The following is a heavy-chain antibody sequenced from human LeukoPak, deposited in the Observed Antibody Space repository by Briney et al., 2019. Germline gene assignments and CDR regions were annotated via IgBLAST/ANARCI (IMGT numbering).Heavy chain of an antibody. Sequence: SETLSLTCTVSGGSISSSSYYWGWIRQPPGKGLEWIGSIYYSGSTYYNPSLKSRVTISVDTSKNQFSLKLSSVTAADTAVYYCARQGDGHNSPCSGWGQGTLATVSS. CDR1: GGSISSSSYY. J-gene: IGHJ4*02. CDR3: ARQGDGHNSPCSG. V-gene: IGHV4-39*01. CDR2: IYYSGST. D-gene: IGHD5-24*01.